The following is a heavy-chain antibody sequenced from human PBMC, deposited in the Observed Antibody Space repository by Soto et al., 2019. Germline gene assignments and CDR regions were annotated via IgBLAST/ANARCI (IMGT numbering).Heavy chain of an antibody. J-gene: IGHJ6*02. CDR1: GFTLSSYA. CDR3: VKDPNAGYYYYGMDV. D-gene: IGHD2-8*01. V-gene: IGHV3-64D*08. CDR2: ISSNGGST. Sequence: GGSPRLSLSAPGFTLSSYAMHWGPPAPGKGLEYVSAISSNGGSTYYADSVKGRFTISRDNSKNTLYLQMSSLRAEDTAVYYCVKDPNAGYYYYGMDVWGQGTTVTVSS.